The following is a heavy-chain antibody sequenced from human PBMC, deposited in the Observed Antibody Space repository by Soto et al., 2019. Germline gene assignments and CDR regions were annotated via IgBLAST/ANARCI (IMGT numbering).Heavy chain of an antibody. J-gene: IGHJ3*02. D-gene: IGHD3-22*01. CDR3: ASDSSGYQYDAFDI. V-gene: IGHV4-59*08. Sequence: SETLSLTCTVSGGSISSYYWSWIRQPPGKGLEWIGYIYYSGSTNYNPSLKSRVTISVDTSKNQLSLKLSSVTAADTVFFYCASDSSGYQYDAFDIWGQGTMVTV. CDR2: IYYSGST. CDR1: GGSISSYY.